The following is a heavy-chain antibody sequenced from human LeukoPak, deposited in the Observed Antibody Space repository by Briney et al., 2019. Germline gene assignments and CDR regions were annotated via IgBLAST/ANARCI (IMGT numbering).Heavy chain of an antibody. CDR2: INHSRST. CDR3: ARGESYYYGSGSYYKYAWFDP. D-gene: IGHD3-10*01. J-gene: IGHJ5*02. Sequence: SETLSLTCAVYGGSFSGYYWSWIRQPPGKGLEWIGEINHSRSTNDNPSLKSRVTISVDTSKNQFSLKLSSVSAADTAVYYCARGESYYYGSGSYYKYAWFDPWGQGTLVTVSS. CDR1: GGSFSGYY. V-gene: IGHV4-34*01.